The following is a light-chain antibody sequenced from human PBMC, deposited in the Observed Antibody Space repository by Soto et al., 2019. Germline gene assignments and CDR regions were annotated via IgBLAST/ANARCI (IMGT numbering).Light chain of an antibody. CDR1: QSVGSY. V-gene: IGKV3-11*01. J-gene: IGKJ3*01. CDR2: DAS. Sequence: EIVLTQSPATLSLSPGERATLSCRASQSVGSYLAWFHQRPGQAPRLVIHDASKRATGIPARFSGSGSGTDFSLTISGLEPEDFAVYYCQQRDNWPFTFGPGTTVDIK. CDR3: QQRDNWPFT.